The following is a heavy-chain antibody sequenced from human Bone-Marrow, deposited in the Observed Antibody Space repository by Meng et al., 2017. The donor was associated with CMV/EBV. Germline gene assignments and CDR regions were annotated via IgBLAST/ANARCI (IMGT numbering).Heavy chain of an antibody. Sequence: GGSLRLSCATSGFTFTSYIIHWVRQAQGKGLEWVSLIFTEDSSAAYADSVKGRFTISRDNAKNSLYLQMNSLRAEDTAVYYCARGSSGPWAFDIWGHGTMVTVSS. CDR2: IFTEDSSA. CDR1: GFTFTSYI. D-gene: IGHD3-22*01. V-gene: IGHV3-74*01. J-gene: IGHJ3*02. CDR3: ARGSSGPWAFDI.